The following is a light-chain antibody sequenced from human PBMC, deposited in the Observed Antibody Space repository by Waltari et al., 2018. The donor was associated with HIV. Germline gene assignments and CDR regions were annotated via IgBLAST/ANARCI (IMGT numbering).Light chain of an antibody. V-gene: IGLV1-44*01. CDR1: SSNNGSNT. Sequence: QSVLTQPPSASGTPGQRVTISCSGSSSNNGSNTVNWYQQLPGTAPKLLIYSNNQRPSGGPDRFSGSKSGTSASLAISGLQSEDEADYYCAAWDDSLNGHVVFGGGTKLTVL. J-gene: IGLJ2*01. CDR2: SNN. CDR3: AAWDDSLNGHVV.